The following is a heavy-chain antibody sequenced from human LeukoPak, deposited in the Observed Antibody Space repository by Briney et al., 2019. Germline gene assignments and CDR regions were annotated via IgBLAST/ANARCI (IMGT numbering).Heavy chain of an antibody. J-gene: IGHJ4*02. V-gene: IGHV1-69*13. CDR1: GYTFTGYY. Sequence: ASVKVSCKASGYTFTGYYMHWVRQAPGQGLERMGGIIPIFGTANYAQKFQGRVTITADESTSTAYMELSSLRSEDTAVYYCARRPYYYDSSGYYFDYWGQGTLVTVSS. CDR2: IIPIFGTA. D-gene: IGHD3-22*01. CDR3: ARRPYYYDSSGYYFDY.